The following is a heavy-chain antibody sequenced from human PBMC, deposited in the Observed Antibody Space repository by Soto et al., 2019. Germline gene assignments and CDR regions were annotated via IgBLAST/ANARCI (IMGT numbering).Heavy chain of an antibody. D-gene: IGHD6-19*01. J-gene: IGHJ4*02. CDR3: ARYQWLVPAGTFDY. Sequence: QLQLQESGPGLVKPSETLSLTCTVSGGSISSSSYYWGWIRQPPGKGLEWIGSIYYSGSTYYNPSLKSRVTISVDTSKNQFSLKLSSVTAADTAVYYCARYQWLVPAGTFDYWGQGTLVTVSS. CDR1: GGSISSSSYY. V-gene: IGHV4-39*01. CDR2: IYYSGST.